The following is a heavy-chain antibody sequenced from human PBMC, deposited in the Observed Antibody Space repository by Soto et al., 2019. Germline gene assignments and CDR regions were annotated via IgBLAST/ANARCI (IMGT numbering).Heavy chain of an antibody. CDR2: ISYDGSNK. Sequence: PGGSLRLSCAASGFTFSSYAMHWVRQAPGKGLEWVAVISYDGSNKYYADSVKGRFTISRDNSKNTLYLQMNSLRAEDTAVYYCARPYRPTGGRIAARRVPCDCWGQGTLVTVPQ. J-gene: IGHJ4*02. CDR3: ARPYRPTGGRIAARRVPCDC. D-gene: IGHD6-6*01. V-gene: IGHV3-30-3*01. CDR1: GFTFSSYA.